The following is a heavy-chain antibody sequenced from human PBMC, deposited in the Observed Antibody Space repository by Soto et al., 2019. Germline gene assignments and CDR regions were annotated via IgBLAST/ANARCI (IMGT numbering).Heavy chain of an antibody. CDR2: IGAGDDTT. D-gene: IGHD3-9*01. V-gene: IGHV3-23*01. Sequence: EVQLREFGGGVARPGRSLRLSCATSGFTFSSNSMSWVRQVPGKRLEWVSRIGAGDDTTYYTDSVEGRFTISRDDSKGTLYLQMNSLKVEDTAIYFCVLRAGDYWGQGTLVTVSS. CDR1: GFTFSSNS. CDR3: VLRAGDY. J-gene: IGHJ4*02.